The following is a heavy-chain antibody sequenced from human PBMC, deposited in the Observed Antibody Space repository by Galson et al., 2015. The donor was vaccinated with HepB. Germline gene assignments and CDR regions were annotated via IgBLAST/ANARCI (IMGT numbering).Heavy chain of an antibody. J-gene: IGHJ5*02. D-gene: IGHD6-6*01. CDR3: AKGARGQLVGWADRFDP. Sequence: SLRLSCAASGFTFDDYAMHWVRQAPGKGLEWVSGISWNSGSIGYADSVKGRFTISRDNAKNSLYLQMNSLRAEDTALYYCAKGARGQLVGWADRFDPWGQGTLVTVSS. V-gene: IGHV3-9*01. CDR1: GFTFDDYA. CDR2: ISWNSGSI.